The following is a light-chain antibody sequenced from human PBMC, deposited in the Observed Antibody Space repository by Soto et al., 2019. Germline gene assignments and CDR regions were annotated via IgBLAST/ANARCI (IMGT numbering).Light chain of an antibody. Sequence: AIQLTQSPSSLSASVGDRVTITCRASQGISSALAWYQQKPGKAPKLLIYDASSLESGVPSRFSGSGSGTDFNLTNSSLQPDDVATYYCQQFNSYPFTFGRGTKVDIK. CDR3: QQFNSYPFT. CDR1: QGISSA. V-gene: IGKV1-13*02. CDR2: DAS. J-gene: IGKJ3*01.